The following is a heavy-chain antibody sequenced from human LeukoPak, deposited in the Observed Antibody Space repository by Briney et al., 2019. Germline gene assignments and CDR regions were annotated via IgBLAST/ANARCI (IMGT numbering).Heavy chain of an antibody. D-gene: IGHD6-19*01. J-gene: IGHJ4*01. V-gene: IGHV4-59*07. Sequence: PSVTLSLLCSVSSGFINSYYGSGPPHPRGKGLEWIAYIYYSGSTNYNPSLKGRVTISVDTSKKQFSLKLSSVTAADTAVYYCARGGGATQWLVHGTFDYWGQGTLVTVSS. CDR2: IYYSGST. CDR3: ARGGGATQWLVHGTFDY. CDR1: SGFINSYY.